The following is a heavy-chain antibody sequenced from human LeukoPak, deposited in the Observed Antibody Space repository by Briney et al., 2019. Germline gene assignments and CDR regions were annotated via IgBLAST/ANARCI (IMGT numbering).Heavy chain of an antibody. CDR1: GGSISSYY. CDR3: ARSYCSSTSCYDYFDY. CDR2: IYYSGST. V-gene: IGHV4-59*01. J-gene: IGHJ4*02. D-gene: IGHD2-2*01. Sequence: PSETLSLTCTASGGSISSYYWSWIRQPPGKGLKWIGYIYYSGSTNYNPSLKSRVTISVDTSKNQFSLKLSSVTAADTAVYDCARSYCSSTSCYDYFDYWGQGTLVTVSS.